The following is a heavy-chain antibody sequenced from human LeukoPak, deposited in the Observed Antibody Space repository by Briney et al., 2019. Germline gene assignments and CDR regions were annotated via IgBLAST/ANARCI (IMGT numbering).Heavy chain of an antibody. V-gene: IGHV4-59*08. J-gene: IGHJ4*02. CDR3: ARLGAVARRYYFDY. D-gene: IGHD6-19*01. CDR2: IHYSGNT. Sequence: PSETLSLTCTVSGGSIGSYYWSWIRQPPGKGLEWIGYIHYSGNTNYNPSLKSRVTISVDTSQNQFSLRLSSVTAADTAVYYCARLGAVARRYYFDYWGQGTLVTVSS. CDR1: GGSIGSYY.